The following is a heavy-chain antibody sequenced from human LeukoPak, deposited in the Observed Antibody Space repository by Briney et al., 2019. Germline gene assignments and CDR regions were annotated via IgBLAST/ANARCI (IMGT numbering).Heavy chain of an antibody. V-gene: IGHV6-1*01. Sequence: TLSLTCTISGDSVSSNGAAWNWIRQSPSRGLEWLGRTYYKSKWYDDYAVSVKSRITINPDTSTNRFSLQLNSVTPEDTAVYYCARERVTMVRGIIMSDYGLDVWGQGTTVIVSS. J-gene: IGHJ6*02. D-gene: IGHD3-10*01. CDR3: ARERVTMVRGIIMSDYGLDV. CDR2: TYYKSKWYD. CDR1: GDSVSSNGAA.